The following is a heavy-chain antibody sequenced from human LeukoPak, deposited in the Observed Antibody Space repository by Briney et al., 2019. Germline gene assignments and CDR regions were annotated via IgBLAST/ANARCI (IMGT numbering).Heavy chain of an antibody. Sequence: SETLSLTCTVSGGSISSSSYYWGWIRQPPGKGLEWIGSIYYSGSTYYNPSLKSRVTISVDTSKNQFSLKLSSVTAADTAVYYCARHATVVPAAIDWFDPWGQGTLVTVSS. CDR2: IYYSGST. J-gene: IGHJ5*02. V-gene: IGHV4-39*01. CDR1: GGSISSSSYY. CDR3: ARHATVVPAAIDWFDP. D-gene: IGHD2-2*01.